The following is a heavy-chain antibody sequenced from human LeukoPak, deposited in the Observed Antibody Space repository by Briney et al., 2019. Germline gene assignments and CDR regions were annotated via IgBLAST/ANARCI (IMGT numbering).Heavy chain of an antibody. V-gene: IGHV1-18*01. CDR3: ARLEDIVVVPAAISYYYYGMDV. D-gene: IGHD2-2*01. CDR2: ISAYNGNT. J-gene: IGHJ6*02. CDR1: GYTFTSYG. Sequence: GASVKVSCKASGYTFTSYGISWVRQAPGQGLEWMGWISAYNGNTNYAQKLQGRVTMTTDTSTNTAYMELRSLRSDDTAVYYCARLEDIVVVPAAISYYYYGMDVWGQGTTVTVSS.